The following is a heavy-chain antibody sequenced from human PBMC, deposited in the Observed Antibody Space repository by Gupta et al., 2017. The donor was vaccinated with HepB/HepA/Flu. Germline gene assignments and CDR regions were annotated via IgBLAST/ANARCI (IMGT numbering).Heavy chain of an antibody. CDR3: ARHVGLELRLGAFDI. D-gene: IGHD1-7*01. CDR2: IYYSGST. Sequence: QLQLQESGPGLVKPSETLSLTCTVSGGSISSTSYYWGWIRQPPGKGLEWIGSIYYSGSTYYNPYLKSRVTISVDTSKNQFPLKLSAVTAADTAVYYCARHVGLELRLGAFDIWGQGTMVTVSS. J-gene: IGHJ3*02. V-gene: IGHV4-39*01. CDR1: GGSISSTSYY.